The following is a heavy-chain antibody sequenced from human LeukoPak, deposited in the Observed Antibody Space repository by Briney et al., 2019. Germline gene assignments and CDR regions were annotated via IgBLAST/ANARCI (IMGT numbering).Heavy chain of an antibody. CDR2: ISSSGSTI. Sequence: PGGSLRLSCAASGFTFSAYSMNWVRQAPGKGLEWVSYISSSGSTIYYADSVKGRFTISRDNAKNSLYLQMNSLRAEDTAVYYCARDSLWFGDYYYGMDVWGQGTTVTVSS. J-gene: IGHJ6*02. CDR1: GFTFSAYS. D-gene: IGHD3-10*01. V-gene: IGHV3-48*04. CDR3: ARDSLWFGDYYYGMDV.